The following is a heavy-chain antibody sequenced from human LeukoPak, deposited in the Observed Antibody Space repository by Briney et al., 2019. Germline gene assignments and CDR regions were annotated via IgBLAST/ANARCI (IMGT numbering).Heavy chain of an antibody. Sequence: GASVKVSCKASGYTFTSYGISWVRQAPGQGLEWMGWISAYNGNTNYAQKLQGRVTMTTDTSTSTAYMELRSLRSDDTAVYYCARDYYGSGSYLDAFDIWGQGTMVTVSS. V-gene: IGHV1-18*01. CDR1: GYTFTSYG. J-gene: IGHJ3*02. D-gene: IGHD3-10*01. CDR2: ISAYNGNT. CDR3: ARDYYGSGSYLDAFDI.